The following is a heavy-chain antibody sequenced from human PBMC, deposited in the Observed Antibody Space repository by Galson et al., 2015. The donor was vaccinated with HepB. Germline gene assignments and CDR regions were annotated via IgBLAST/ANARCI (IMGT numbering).Heavy chain of an antibody. CDR2: MNPNSGNT. J-gene: IGHJ6*03. CDR1: GYTFTSYD. D-gene: IGHD2-2*01. V-gene: IGHV1-8*01. Sequence: SVKVSCKASGYTFTSYDINWVRQATGQGLEWMGWMNPNSGNTGYAQKFQGRVTMTRNTSISTAYMELSSLRSEDTAVYYCARVGAGYCSSTSCYHYYYYMDVWGKGTTVTVSS. CDR3: ARVGAGYCSSTSCYHYYYYMDV.